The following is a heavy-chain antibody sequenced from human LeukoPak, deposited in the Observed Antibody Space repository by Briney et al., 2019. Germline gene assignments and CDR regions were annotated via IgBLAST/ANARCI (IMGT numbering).Heavy chain of an antibody. CDR3: ARKAGRVDI. J-gene: IGHJ3*02. Sequence: SETLSLTCTVSGGSISSSSYYWGWIRQPPGKGLEWIGSIYYSGSTYYNPSLKSRVTISVDTSKNQFSLKLSSVTAADTAVYYCARKAGRVDIWGQGTMVTVSS. V-gene: IGHV4-39*07. CDR2: IYYSGST. D-gene: IGHD2-8*01. CDR1: GGSISSSSYY.